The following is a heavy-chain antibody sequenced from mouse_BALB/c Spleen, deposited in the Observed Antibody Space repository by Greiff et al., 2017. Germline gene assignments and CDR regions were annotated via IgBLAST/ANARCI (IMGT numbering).Heavy chain of an antibody. J-gene: IGHJ4*01. CDR2: INPYNGDT. CDR1: GYSFTGYF. V-gene: IGHV1-20*02. Sequence: EVQVVESGPELVKPGASVKISCKASGYSFTGYFMNWVMQSHGKSLEWIGRINPYNGDTFYNQKFKGKATLTVDKSSSTAHMELRSLASEDSAVYYCARRGATSYAMDYWGQGTSVTVSS. CDR3: ARRGATSYAMDY.